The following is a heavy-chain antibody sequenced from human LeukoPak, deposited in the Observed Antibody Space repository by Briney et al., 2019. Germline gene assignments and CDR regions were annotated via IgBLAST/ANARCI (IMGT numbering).Heavy chain of an antibody. J-gene: IGHJ2*01. CDR2: INHSGST. Sequence: KPSETLSLTCAVYGGSFSGYYWSWIRQPPGKGLEWIGEINHSGSTNYNPSLKSRVTISVDTSKNQFSLKLSSVTAADTAVYYCARVGGALQFVPQWYFDLWGRGTLVTVSS. CDR1: GGSFSGYY. V-gene: IGHV4-34*01. CDR3: ARVGGALQFVPQWYFDL. D-gene: IGHD5-24*01.